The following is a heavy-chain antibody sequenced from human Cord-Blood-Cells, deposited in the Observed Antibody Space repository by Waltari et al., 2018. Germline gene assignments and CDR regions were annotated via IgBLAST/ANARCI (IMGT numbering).Heavy chain of an antibody. CDR3: VRDDSHPFDY. D-gene: IGHD2-21*01. CDR1: GFTLSSYE. V-gene: IGHV3-48*03. J-gene: IGHJ4*02. Sequence: EVQLVESGGGLVQPGGSLRLSCAASGFTLSSYEMNWVRQAPGKGLEWVSYISSSGSTIYYADSVKGRFTISRDNAKNSLYLQMNSLRAEDTAVYYCVRDDSHPFDYWGQGTLVTVSS. CDR2: ISSSGSTI.